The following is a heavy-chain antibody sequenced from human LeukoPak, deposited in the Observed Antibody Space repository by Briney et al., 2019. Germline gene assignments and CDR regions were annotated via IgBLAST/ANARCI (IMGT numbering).Heavy chain of an antibody. Sequence: PGGSLRLSCEASRFTFNTSAMSWVRQAPGKGLEWVSAISESGSGTYYADSVKGRFTISRDNSKNTLYLQMNSLRVDDTALYYCAKGVFGVNRAFDYWGQGTLVTVSS. V-gene: IGHV3-23*01. J-gene: IGHJ4*02. CDR1: RFTFNTSA. D-gene: IGHD3-3*01. CDR2: ISESGSGT. CDR3: AKGVFGVNRAFDY.